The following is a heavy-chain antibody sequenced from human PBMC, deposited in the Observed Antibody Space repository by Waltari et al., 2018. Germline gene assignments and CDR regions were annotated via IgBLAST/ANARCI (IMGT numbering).Heavy chain of an antibody. V-gene: IGHV4-4*07. D-gene: IGHD1-1*01. CDR2: IYSSGST. CDR1: GGSIRRYY. CDR3: TRERRQLELVAPFDV. J-gene: IGHJ3*01. Sequence: QVQLQESGPGLVKSSETLSLTCTISGGSIRRYYWSWIRQPAGKGLEWIGRIYSSGSTNYSPSLDRRVSMSIDTSTNQFSLKLKSVTAADTAIYYCTRERRQLELVAPFDVWGHGTKVSVSS.